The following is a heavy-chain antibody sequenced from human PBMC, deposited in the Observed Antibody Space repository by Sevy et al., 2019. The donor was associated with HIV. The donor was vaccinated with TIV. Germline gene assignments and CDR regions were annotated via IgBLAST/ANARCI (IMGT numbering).Heavy chain of an antibody. J-gene: IGHJ4*02. D-gene: IGHD6-6*01. CDR1: GFTFSNAW. V-gene: IGHV3-15*07. CDR2: IKSKTDGGTT. CDR3: TTDFVCYSRSSPSDY. Sequence: VGSLRLSCAASGFTFSNAWMNWVRHAPGKELQWVGRIKSKTDGGTTDYAAPVKGRFTISREDSKNTLYLQMNSLKTADTALYYCTTDFVCYSRSSPSDYWGQGTLVTVSS.